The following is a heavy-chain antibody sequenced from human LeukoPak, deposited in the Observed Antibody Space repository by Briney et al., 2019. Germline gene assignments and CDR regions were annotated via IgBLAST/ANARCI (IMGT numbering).Heavy chain of an antibody. CDR3: ARGRMTTVASHFDD. CDR1: GGSFSGYY. V-gene: IGHV4-34*01. CDR2: INHSGST. J-gene: IGHJ4*02. D-gene: IGHD4-23*01. Sequence: SETLSLTCAVYGGSFSGYYWSWIRQPPGKGLEWIGEINHSGSTNYNPSLKSRVTISVDTSKNQFSLKLSSVTAADTAVYYCARGRMTTVASHFDDWGQGTLVTVSS.